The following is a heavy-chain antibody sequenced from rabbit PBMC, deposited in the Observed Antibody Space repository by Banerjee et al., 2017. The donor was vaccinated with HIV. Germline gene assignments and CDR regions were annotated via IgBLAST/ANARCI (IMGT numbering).Heavy chain of an antibody. CDR3: ARNPGYGSYGSDDL. D-gene: IGHD5-1*01. CDR1: GFDFSSNG. V-gene: IGHV1S47*01. Sequence: QEQLVESGGGLVQPEGSLTLTCKASGFDFSSNGMCWFRQAPGKRPEWIACIYNGDGSTYYASWAKGRFTISKPSSTTVTLQMTSLTAADTATYFCARNPGYGSYGSDDLWGPGTLVTVS. J-gene: IGHJ4*01. CDR2: IYNGDGST.